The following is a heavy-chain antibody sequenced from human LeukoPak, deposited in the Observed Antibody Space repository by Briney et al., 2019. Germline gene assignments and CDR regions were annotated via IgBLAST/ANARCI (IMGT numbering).Heavy chain of an antibody. V-gene: IGHV3-23*01. CDR2: IGTVGDT. D-gene: IGHD2-15*01. CDR3: AKESCSGGRCYSFFPFDI. J-gene: IGHJ3*02. CDR1: GFTFSSYV. Sequence: GGSLRRSCAASGFTFSSYVMTWVRQAPGKGLEWVATIGTVGDTYHADSVKGRFTISRDDSKNTLYLQMNSLRAEDTAVYYCAKESCSGGRCYSFFPFDIWGQGTMVTVSS.